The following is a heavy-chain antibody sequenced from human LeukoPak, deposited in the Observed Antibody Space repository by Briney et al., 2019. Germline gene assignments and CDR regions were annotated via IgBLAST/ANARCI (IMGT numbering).Heavy chain of an antibody. CDR1: GYTFTGYY. CDR2: INPNSGGT. CDR3: ARVSNTGIQLWSPIFDY. D-gene: IGHD5-18*01. Sequence: ASVKVSCKASGYTFTGYYMHWVRQAPGQGLEWMVRINPNSGGTNYAQKFQGRVTMTRDTSISTAYMELSRLRSDDTAVYYCARVSNTGIQLWSPIFDYWGQGTLVTVSS. V-gene: IGHV1-2*06. J-gene: IGHJ4*02.